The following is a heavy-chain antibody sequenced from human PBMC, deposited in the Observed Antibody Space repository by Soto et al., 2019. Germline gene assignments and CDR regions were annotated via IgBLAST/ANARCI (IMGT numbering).Heavy chain of an antibody. CDR1: GGSISSSSYY. CDR2: ISYSGST. J-gene: IGHJ4*02. Sequence: SETLSLTCTVSGGSISSSSYYWGWIRQPPGKGLEWIVSISYSGSTYYNPSFKSRVSISVDTSKIQFSLKLSSVTAADTAVYYCASLYGDYVSYWGQGTLITVS. D-gene: IGHD4-17*01. CDR3: ASLYGDYVSY. V-gene: IGHV4-39*01.